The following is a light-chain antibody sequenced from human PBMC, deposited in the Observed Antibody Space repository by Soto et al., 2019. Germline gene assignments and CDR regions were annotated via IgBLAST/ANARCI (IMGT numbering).Light chain of an antibody. Sequence: EIVMGQSPGTLYWSXGERATLMCRPSLSVSSSDLSWCQQKPAQAPGLXXYGASSRATGTPDSFSGSGSGTHFTRTINSLQPEDFATYYGQQSYNTPWTFGQGTKVDIK. V-gene: IGKV3-20*01. J-gene: IGKJ1*01. CDR2: GAS. CDR3: QQSYNTPWT. CDR1: LSVSSSD.